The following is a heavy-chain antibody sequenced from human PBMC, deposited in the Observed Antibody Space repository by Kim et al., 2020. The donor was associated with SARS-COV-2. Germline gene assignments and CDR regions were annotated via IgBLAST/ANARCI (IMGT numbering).Heavy chain of an antibody. CDR2: ISSRSGYI. CDR1: GFTFSGYN. J-gene: IGHJ4*02. V-gene: IGHV3-21*01. D-gene: IGHD3-9*01. Sequence: GGSLRLSCAAYGFTFSGYNRNWVRQAPGKGLEWVSSISSRSGYIYYADSVRGRFIISRDNAKNSLFLQMSSLRAEDTAVYYCARDYDVLTGFMNFCDYWGQRTLVTVSS. CDR3: ARDYDVLTGFMNFCDY.